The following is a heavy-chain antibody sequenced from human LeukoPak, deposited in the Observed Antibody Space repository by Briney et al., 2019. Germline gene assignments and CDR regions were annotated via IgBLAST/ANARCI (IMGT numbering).Heavy chain of an antibody. CDR3: TSPPLGYCSTTSCLQYFEQ. CDR1: GFTFSDYY. V-gene: IGHV3-11*04. CDR2: ISGSGSII. Sequence: GGSLRLSCAASGFTFSDYYMSWIRQAPGKGLEWVSYISGSGSIIDYADSVRGRFTISRDNAKNSLYLQMNSLRAEDTAVYYCTSPPLGYCSTTSCLQYFEQWGQGTLVTVSS. D-gene: IGHD2-2*01. J-gene: IGHJ1*01.